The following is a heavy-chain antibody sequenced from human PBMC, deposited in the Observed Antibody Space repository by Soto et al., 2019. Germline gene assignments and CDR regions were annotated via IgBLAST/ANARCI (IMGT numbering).Heavy chain of an antibody. D-gene: IGHD1-26*01. Sequence: GGSLRLSCSASGFTFSSYAMHWVRQAPGKGLEYVSAISSNGGSTYYADSVKGRFTISRDNSKNTLYLQMSSLRAEDTAVYYCVKDLSGSYGYYYYGTDVWGQGTTVTVSS. V-gene: IGHV3-64D*08. CDR3: VKDLSGSYGYYYYGTDV. CDR2: ISSNGGST. CDR1: GFTFSSYA. J-gene: IGHJ6*02.